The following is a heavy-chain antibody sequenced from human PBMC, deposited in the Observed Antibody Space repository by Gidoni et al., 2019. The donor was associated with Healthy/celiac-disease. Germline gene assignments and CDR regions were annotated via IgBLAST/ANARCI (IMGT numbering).Heavy chain of an antibody. V-gene: IGHV3-23*01. CDR3: AKDFYGDYDYYYGMDV. Sequence: EVQLLASGGGLVQPGGSLRLSCAASAFTFSSDAMSWVRQAPGKGLEWVSAISGSGGSTYYADSVKGRFTISRDNSKNTLYLQMNSLRAEDTAVYYCAKDFYGDYDYYYGMDVWGQGTTVTVSS. CDR1: AFTFSSDA. CDR2: ISGSGGST. J-gene: IGHJ6*02. D-gene: IGHD4-17*01.